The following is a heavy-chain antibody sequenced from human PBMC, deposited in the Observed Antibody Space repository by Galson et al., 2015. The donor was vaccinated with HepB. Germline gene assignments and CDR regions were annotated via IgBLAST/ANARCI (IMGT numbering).Heavy chain of an antibody. V-gene: IGHV3-30*04. Sequence: SLRLSCAAYGFTFSLYAMHWVRQAPGKGLVWVAGISYDGRITYYAASVKGRFTISRDNSLNTLYLEMNSLRPEDTAVYYCARDPGLVVPAEYGMDVWGQGTTVIVSS. J-gene: IGHJ6*02. CDR2: ISYDGRIT. D-gene: IGHD2-15*01. CDR1: GFTFSLYA. CDR3: ARDPGLVVPAEYGMDV.